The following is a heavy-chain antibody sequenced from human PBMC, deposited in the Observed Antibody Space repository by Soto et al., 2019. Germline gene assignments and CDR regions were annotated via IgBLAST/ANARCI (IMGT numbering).Heavy chain of an antibody. D-gene: IGHD3-16*01. CDR3: ARMGDVPYYYYGMDV. CDR2: INAYNGDT. CDR1: GYTFTSYG. Sequence: QVQLVQSGAEVKKPGASVKVSCKASGYTFTSYGFSWVRQAPGQGLEWMGWINAYNGDTNYAQNLQGRVTMTTDTSTHTAYMALRSLRSDDTAVYYCARMGDVPYYYYGMDVWGQGTTVTVSS. V-gene: IGHV1-18*01. J-gene: IGHJ6*02.